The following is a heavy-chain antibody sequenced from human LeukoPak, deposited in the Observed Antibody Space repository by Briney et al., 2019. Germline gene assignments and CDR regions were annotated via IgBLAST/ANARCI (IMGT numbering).Heavy chain of an antibody. CDR1: GFXFSSYG. J-gene: IGHJ5*02. Sequence: GGSLRLSCAASGFXFSSYGMHWVRQAPGKGLEWVAVIWYDGSNKYYADSVKGRFTISRDNSKNTLYLQMNSLRAEDTAVYYCARGSGSGWYNWFDPWGQGTLVTVSS. V-gene: IGHV3-33*01. D-gene: IGHD6-19*01. CDR3: ARGSGSGWYNWFDP. CDR2: IWYDGSNK.